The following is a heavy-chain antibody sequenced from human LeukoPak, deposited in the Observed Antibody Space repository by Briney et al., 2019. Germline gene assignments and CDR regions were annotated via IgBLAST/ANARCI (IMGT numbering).Heavy chain of an antibody. V-gene: IGHV3-23*01. D-gene: IGHD5-24*01. Sequence: GGSLRLSCAASGFPFSSYVMNWVRQAPGKGLEWVSVIGGGGINAYYADSVKGRFTISRDNSKNTLYLQMNSLRAEDTAVYYCAKTDGYSPFDYWGQGTLVTVSS. CDR3: AKTDGYSPFDY. J-gene: IGHJ4*02. CDR2: IGGGGINA. CDR1: GFPFSSYV.